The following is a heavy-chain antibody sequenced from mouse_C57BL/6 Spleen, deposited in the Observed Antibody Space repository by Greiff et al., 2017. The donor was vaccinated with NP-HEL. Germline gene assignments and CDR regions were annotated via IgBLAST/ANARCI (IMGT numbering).Heavy chain of an antibody. J-gene: IGHJ2*01. D-gene: IGHD4-1*01. Sequence: QVQLQQSGAELVMPGASVKLSCKASGYTFTSYWMHWVKQRPGQGLEWIGEIDPSDSYTNYNQKFKGKSTLTVDKSSSTAYMQLSSLTSEDSAVYYCARWKLFYLDYWGQGTTLTVSS. CDR2: IDPSDSYT. CDR3: ARWKLFYLDY. CDR1: GYTFTSYW. V-gene: IGHV1-69*01.